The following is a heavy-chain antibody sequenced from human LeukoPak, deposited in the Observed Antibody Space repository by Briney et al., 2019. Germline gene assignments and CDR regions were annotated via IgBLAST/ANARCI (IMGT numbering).Heavy chain of an antibody. CDR3: ARESVAGTVSFDI. Sequence: GGSLRLSCAASGFTFSSYSMNWVRQAPWKGLEWVSSISSSSSYIYYADSVKGRFTISRDNAKNSLYLQMNSLRAEDTAVYYCARESVAGTVSFDIWGQGTMVTVSS. V-gene: IGHV3-21*01. CDR1: GFTFSSYS. D-gene: IGHD6-19*01. J-gene: IGHJ3*02. CDR2: ISSSSSYI.